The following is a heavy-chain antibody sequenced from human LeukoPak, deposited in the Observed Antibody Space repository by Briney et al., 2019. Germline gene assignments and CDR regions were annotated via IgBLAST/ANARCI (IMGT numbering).Heavy chain of an antibody. J-gene: IGHJ6*02. CDR2: IYSGDST. CDR3: ARDESRRKSHYNYALDV. CDR1: GFTVSSNY. V-gene: IGHV3-66*01. Sequence: GGSLGLSCAASGFTVSSNYMSWVRQAPGKGLEWVSVIYSGDSTYYADSVKGRFTISRDNSKNTLYLQMNSLRAEDTAVYYCARDESRRKSHYNYALDVRGQGTTVTVSS.